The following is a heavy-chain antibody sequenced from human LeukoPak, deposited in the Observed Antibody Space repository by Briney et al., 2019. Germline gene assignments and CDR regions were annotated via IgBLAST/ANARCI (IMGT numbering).Heavy chain of an antibody. V-gene: IGHV1-2*02. CDR2: INPNSGGT. D-gene: IGHD2-15*01. J-gene: IGHJ4*02. CDR3: ARGRGYCSGGSCYPGDYYFDY. Sequence: ASVKVSCTASGYTFTGYYMHWVRQAPGQGLEWMGWINPNSGGTNYAQKFQGRVTMTRDTSISTAYMELSRLRSDDTAVYYCARGRGYCSGGSCYPGDYYFDYWGQGTLVTVSS. CDR1: GYTFTGYY.